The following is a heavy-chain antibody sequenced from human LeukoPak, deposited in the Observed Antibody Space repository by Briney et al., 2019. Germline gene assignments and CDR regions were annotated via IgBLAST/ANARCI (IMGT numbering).Heavy chain of an antibody. D-gene: IGHD6-13*01. V-gene: IGHV3-23*01. Sequence: GGSLRLSCAASGFTFSSYAMSWVRQAPGKGLEWVSAISGSGSSTYYADSVKGRFTISRDNSKNTLYLQMNSLRAEDTAVYYCAKGPRSSSWTIFDYWGQGTLVTVSS. CDR2: ISGSGSST. CDR3: AKGPRSSSWTIFDY. CDR1: GFTFSSYA. J-gene: IGHJ4*02.